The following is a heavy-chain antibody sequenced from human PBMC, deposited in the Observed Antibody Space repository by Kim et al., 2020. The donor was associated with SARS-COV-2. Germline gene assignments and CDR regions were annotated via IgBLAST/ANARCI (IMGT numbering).Heavy chain of an antibody. Sequence: GNTKYSEKFQGRVTITRDTSASTAYMEQSSLRSEDTAVYYCARDQGVGDYWGQGALVTVSS. D-gene: IGHD1-26*01. CDR3: ARDQGVGDY. CDR2: GNT. J-gene: IGHJ4*02. V-gene: IGHV1-3*01.